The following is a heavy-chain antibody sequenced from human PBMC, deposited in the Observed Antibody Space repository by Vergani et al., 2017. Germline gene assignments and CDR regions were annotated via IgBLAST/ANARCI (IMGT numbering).Heavy chain of an antibody. Sequence: LQLVESGGGLVQPGGSLRLSCAASGSTVSGNYMTWVRQAPGKGLEWVAVISYDGTQKYYADSVKGRFTISRDNSKSTLYLQMNSLRTEDTAVYYCATKSXGTPGCQIGYFREWGQGTLVTVSS. D-gene: IGHD1-1*01. CDR2: ISYDGTQK. V-gene: IGHV3-30*03. CDR3: ATKSXGTPGCQIGYFRE. J-gene: IGHJ1*01. CDR1: GSTVSGNY.